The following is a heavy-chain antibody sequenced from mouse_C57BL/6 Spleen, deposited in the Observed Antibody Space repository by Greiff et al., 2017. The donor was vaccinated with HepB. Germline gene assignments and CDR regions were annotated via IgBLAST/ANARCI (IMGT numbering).Heavy chain of an antibody. CDR3: ARAYYYGSMGSLDY. J-gene: IGHJ2*01. CDR2: ISSGSSTI. V-gene: IGHV5-17*01. D-gene: IGHD1-1*01. Sequence: EVKVVESGGGLVKPGGSLKLSCAASGFTFSDYGMHWVRQAPEKGLEWVAYISSGSSTIYYADTVKGRFTISRDNAKNTLFLQMTSLRSEDTGMYYCARAYYYGSMGSLDYWGQGTTLTVSS. CDR1: GFTFSDYG.